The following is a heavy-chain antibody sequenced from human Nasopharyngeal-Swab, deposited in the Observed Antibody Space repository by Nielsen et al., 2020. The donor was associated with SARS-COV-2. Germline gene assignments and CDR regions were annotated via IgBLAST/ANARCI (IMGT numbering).Heavy chain of an antibody. CDR2: IYSGGST. Sequence: GESLKISCAASGFTVSSNYMSWVRQAPGKGLEWVSLIYSGGSTYYADSVKGRFTVSRDNSKNTLYLQMNSLRAEDTAVYYCARVGQWLGYYYYGMDVWGQGTTVTVSS. D-gene: IGHD6-19*01. CDR1: GFTVSSNY. J-gene: IGHJ6*02. V-gene: IGHV3-53*01. CDR3: ARVGQWLGYYYYGMDV.